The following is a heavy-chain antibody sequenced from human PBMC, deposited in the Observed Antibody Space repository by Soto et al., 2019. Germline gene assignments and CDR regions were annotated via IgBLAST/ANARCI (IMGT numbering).Heavy chain of an antibody. CDR1: GFSFSDYS. CDR2: ITSSGATV. D-gene: IGHD1-26*01. V-gene: IGHV3-48*02. CDR3: ARDLYSGSYSEAY. Sequence: GGSLRLSWAASGFSFSDYSMNWVRQAPGKGLEWVSKITSSGATVPYADSVKGRFTISRDNGMSSLYLEMNSLRDEDTAVYYCARDLYSGSYSEAYWGQGTWVTVSS. J-gene: IGHJ4*02.